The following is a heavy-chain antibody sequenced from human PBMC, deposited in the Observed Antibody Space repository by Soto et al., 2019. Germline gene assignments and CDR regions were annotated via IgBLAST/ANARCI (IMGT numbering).Heavy chain of an antibody. J-gene: IGHJ4*02. Sequence: QVQLQESGPGLVKPSQTLSLACTVSDGSVSRGGYYWSWLRQSPGKGLEWIGNNYYTGRTYYNPSLKSRVTISLETSKRQFSLRLASVSAADTALYYCAREGSYHYFDYWGQGALVTVSS. D-gene: IGHD1-26*01. CDR1: DGSVSRGGYY. CDR3: AREGSYHYFDY. CDR2: NYYTGRT. V-gene: IGHV4-31*03.